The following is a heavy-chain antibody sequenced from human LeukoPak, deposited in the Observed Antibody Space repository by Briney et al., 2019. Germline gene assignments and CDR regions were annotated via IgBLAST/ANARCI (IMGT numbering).Heavy chain of an antibody. CDR1: GGSISHGGYS. J-gene: IGHJ4*02. D-gene: IGHD5-12*01. Sequence: SETLSLTCAVSGGSISHGGYSWSWIRQPPGKGLKWIGHIYHSGSTYYNPSLKSRVSISVDKSKNQFSLKLSSVTAADTAVFYCARVYSGYDSYYFDYWGQGTLVSVSS. V-gene: IGHV4-30-2*01. CDR3: ARVYSGYDSYYFDY. CDR2: IYHSGST.